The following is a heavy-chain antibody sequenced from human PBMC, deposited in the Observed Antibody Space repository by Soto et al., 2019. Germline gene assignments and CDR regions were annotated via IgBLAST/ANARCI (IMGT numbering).Heavy chain of an antibody. CDR2: IYYSGST. V-gene: IGHV4-30-4*01. CDR1: GGSISSGDYY. Sequence: TLSLTCTVSGGSISSGDYYWSWIRQPPGKGLEWIGYIYYSGSTYYNPSLKSRVTISVDTSKNQFSLKLSSVTAADTAVYYCARDAYCGGDCKGPYNWFDPWGQGTLVTVSS. CDR3: ARDAYCGGDCKGPYNWFDP. J-gene: IGHJ5*02. D-gene: IGHD2-21*02.